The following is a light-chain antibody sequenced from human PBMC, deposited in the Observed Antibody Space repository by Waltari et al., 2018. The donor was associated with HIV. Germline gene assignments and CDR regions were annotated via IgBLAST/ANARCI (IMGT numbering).Light chain of an antibody. CDR1: QSISSW. V-gene: IGKV1-5*03. J-gene: IGKJ4*01. CDR2: KAS. CDR3: QQYDSYPLT. Sequence: DFQMTQSPATLSASVGDRVTITCRASQSISSWLAWYQQKPGKAPKVLISKASSLGSGVPSRFSGSGSGTEFTLTISSLQPADFATYYCQQYDSYPLTFGGGTKVEIK.